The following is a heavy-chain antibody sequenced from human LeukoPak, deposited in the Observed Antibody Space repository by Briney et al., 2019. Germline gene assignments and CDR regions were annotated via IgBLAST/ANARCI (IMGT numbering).Heavy chain of an antibody. CDR1: GGTFSSYA. Sequence: SVKVSCKASGGTFSSYAISWVRQAPGQGLEWMGGIIPIFGIANYAQKFQGRVTITADESTSTAYMELSSLRSEDTAVYYCARDKQAYYYNSSGYWHSYYGMDVWGQGTTVTVSS. CDR2: IIPIFGIA. V-gene: IGHV1-69*13. D-gene: IGHD3-22*01. J-gene: IGHJ6*02. CDR3: ARDKQAYYYNSSGYWHSYYGMDV.